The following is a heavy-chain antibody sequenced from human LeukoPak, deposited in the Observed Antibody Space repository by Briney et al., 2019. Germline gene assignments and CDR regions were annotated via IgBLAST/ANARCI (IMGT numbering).Heavy chain of an antibody. D-gene: IGHD3-9*01. CDR3: ARDSYYDILTGPDY. CDR1: GFTVSTNY. V-gene: IGHV3-66*01. J-gene: IGHJ4*02. Sequence: PGGSLRLSCAVSGFTVSTNYMSWVRQAPGKGLEWVSIIHRDGSTYYADSVKGRFTISRDNSKNTLYIQMNSLRAEDTGVYYCARDSYYDILTGPDYWGQGTLVTVSS. CDR2: IHRDGST.